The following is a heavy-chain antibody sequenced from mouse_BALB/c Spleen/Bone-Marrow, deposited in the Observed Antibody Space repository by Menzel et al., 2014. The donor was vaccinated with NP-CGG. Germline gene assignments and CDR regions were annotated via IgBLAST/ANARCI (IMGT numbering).Heavy chain of an antibody. CDR3: ARHDCDEGDAMDY. CDR1: GFTFSNYG. V-gene: IGHV5-6*01. Sequence: EVQLVESGGDLVKPGGSLRLSCAASGFTFSNYGMSWVRQPPDKRLEWVAIISSGGSYTYFPDSVRGRFRISRANTKNTLYLQMSSMKSEDAAMYYCARHDCDEGDAMDYWGQGTSVTVSS. CDR2: ISSGGSYT. J-gene: IGHJ4*01. D-gene: IGHD2-4*01.